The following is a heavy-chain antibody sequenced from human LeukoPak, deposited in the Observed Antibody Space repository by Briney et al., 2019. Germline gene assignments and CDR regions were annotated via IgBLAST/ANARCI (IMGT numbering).Heavy chain of an antibody. V-gene: IGHV3-48*04. CDR3: PTVNVGSGCLDY. D-gene: IGHD3-22*01. Sequence: PGGSLRLSCAASGFIFSDYSMNWVRQAPGKGLEWVSNIRGSGSGSGSGMYYADSVKGRFTISRDDAKNSLYLQMNSLKTEDTAVYYCPTVNVGSGCLDYWGQGILVTVSS. CDR1: GFIFSDYS. CDR2: IRGSGSGSGSGM. J-gene: IGHJ4*02.